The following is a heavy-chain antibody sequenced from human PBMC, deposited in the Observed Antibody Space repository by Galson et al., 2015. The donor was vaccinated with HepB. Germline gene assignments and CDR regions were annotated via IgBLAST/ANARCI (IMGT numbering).Heavy chain of an antibody. CDR3: ARELYYYGSGSHARPLDY. CDR2: ISYDGSNK. J-gene: IGHJ4*02. Sequence: SLRLSCAASGFTFSSYAMHWVRQAPGKGLEWVAVISYDGSNKYYADSVKGRFTISRDNSKNTLYLQMNSLRAEDTAVYYCARELYYYGSGSHARPLDYWGQGTLVTVSS. V-gene: IGHV3-30*04. CDR1: GFTFSSYA. D-gene: IGHD3-10*01.